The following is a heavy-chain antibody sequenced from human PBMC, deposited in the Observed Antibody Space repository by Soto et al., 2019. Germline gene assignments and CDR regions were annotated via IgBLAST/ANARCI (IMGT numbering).Heavy chain of an antibody. CDR2: IRSKAYGGTT. CDR3: TRERSDYDYVWGSYRYHTPNWFDP. Sequence: LRLSCTASGFTFGDYVMSWFRQAPGKGLEWVGFIRSKAYGGTTEYAASVKGRFTISRDDSKSIAYLQMNSLKTKDTAVYYCTRERSDYDYVWGSYRYHTPNWFDPRAQGTYVTVS. V-gene: IGHV3-49*03. D-gene: IGHD3-16*02. CDR1: GFTFGDYV. J-gene: IGHJ5*02.